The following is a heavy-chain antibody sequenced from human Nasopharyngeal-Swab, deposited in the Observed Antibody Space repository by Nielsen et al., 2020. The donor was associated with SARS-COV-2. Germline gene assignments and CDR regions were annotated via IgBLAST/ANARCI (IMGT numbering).Heavy chain of an antibody. V-gene: IGHV1-69*13. D-gene: IGHD2-2*01. CDR3: ARQDVVVPAAKSKKYYMDV. CDR1: GGTFSSYA. J-gene: IGHJ6*03. Sequence: SVKVSCKASGGTFSSYAISWVRQAPGQGLEWIGGIIPIFGTANYAQKFQGRVTITADESTSTAYMELSSLRSEDTAVYYCARQDVVVPAAKSKKYYMDVWGKGTTVTVSS. CDR2: IIPIFGTA.